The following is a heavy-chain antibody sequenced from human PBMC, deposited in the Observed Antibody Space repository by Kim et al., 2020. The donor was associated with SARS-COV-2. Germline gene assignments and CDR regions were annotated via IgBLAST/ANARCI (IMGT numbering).Heavy chain of an antibody. J-gene: IGHJ4*02. CDR2: ISVYNGNT. CDR3: AGVMQEAYFYGSGSLFY. Sequence: ASVKVSCKTSGYSFTNYGINWVRQAPGQGLEWMGWISVYNGNTDYAQKVKGRVTMTTDTSPATAYMERRRLRSDDTAVYYGAGVMQEAYFYGSGSLFYGGQGTLVTVSS. V-gene: IGHV1-18*04. CDR1: GYSFTNYG. D-gene: IGHD3-10*01.